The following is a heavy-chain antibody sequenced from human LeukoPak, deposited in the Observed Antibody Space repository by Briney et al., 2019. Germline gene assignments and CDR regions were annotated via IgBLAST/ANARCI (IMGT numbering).Heavy chain of an antibody. D-gene: IGHD6-19*01. V-gene: IGHV3-30*18. Sequence: GRSLRLSCAASGFTFSSYGMHWVRQAPGKGLEWVAVISYDGSNKYYADSVKGRFTISRDNSKNTLYLQTNSLRAEDTAVYYCAKGDPVAGIDYWGQGTLVTVSS. CDR3: AKGDPVAGIDY. J-gene: IGHJ4*02. CDR2: ISYDGSNK. CDR1: GFTFSSYG.